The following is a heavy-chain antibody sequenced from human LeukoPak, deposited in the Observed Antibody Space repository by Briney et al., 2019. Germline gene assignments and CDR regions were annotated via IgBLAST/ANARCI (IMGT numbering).Heavy chain of an antibody. CDR2: ISGSGGST. CDR3: VWFGELLDFDY. D-gene: IGHD3-10*01. CDR1: GFTFSSYA. V-gene: IGHV3-23*01. J-gene: IGHJ4*02. Sequence: GGSLRLSCAASGFTFSSYAMSWVRQAPGKGLEWVSAISGSGGSTYYADSVKGRFTISRDNSKNTLYLQMNSLRAEDTAVYYCVWFGELLDFDYWGQGTLVTVSS.